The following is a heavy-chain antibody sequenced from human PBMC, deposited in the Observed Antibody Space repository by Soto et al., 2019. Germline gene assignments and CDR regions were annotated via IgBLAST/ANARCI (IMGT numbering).Heavy chain of an antibody. J-gene: IGHJ3*01. CDR1: GCTFSSYA. CDR2: IIPIFGTA. CDR3: ARARLKDSDAFDV. V-gene: IGHV1-69*13. Sequence: SVKVSCKAAGCTFSSYAISWVRQAPGQGLEWMGGIIPIFGTANYAQKFQGRVTITADESTSTAYMELSSLRSEETAVYYCARARLKDSDAFDVWGQGTVVTL. D-gene: IGHD2-15*01.